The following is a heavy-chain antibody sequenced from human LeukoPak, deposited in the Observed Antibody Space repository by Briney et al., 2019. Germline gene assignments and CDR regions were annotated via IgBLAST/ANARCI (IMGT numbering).Heavy chain of an antibody. CDR2: IYYSGST. Sequence: SQTLSLTCTVSGGSISSGGYYWSWIRQHPGKGLEWIGYIYYSGSTYYNPSLKSRVTISVDTSKNQFSLKLSSVTAADTAVYYCARAPIFGVLIDYGMDVWGQGTTVTVSS. CDR1: GGSISSGGYY. D-gene: IGHD3-3*01. J-gene: IGHJ6*02. CDR3: ARAPIFGVLIDYGMDV. V-gene: IGHV4-31*03.